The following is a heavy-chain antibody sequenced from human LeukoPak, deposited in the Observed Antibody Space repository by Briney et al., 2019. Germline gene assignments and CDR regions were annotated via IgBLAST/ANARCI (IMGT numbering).Heavy chain of an antibody. D-gene: IGHD3-10*01. Sequence: PGGSLRLSCAASGFTFSSYGMHWVRQPPGKGLEWVAVIWYDGSNKYYADSVKGRFTISRDNSKNTLYLQMNSLRAEDTAVYYCAKDRGAARRTNYFDYWGQGTLVTVSS. V-gene: IGHV3-33*06. CDR3: AKDRGAARRTNYFDY. CDR2: IWYDGSNK. CDR1: GFTFSSYG. J-gene: IGHJ4*02.